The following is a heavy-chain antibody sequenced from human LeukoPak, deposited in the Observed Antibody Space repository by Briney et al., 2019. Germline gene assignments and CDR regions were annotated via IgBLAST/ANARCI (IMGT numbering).Heavy chain of an antibody. CDR3: ARDLSFYYYGSGSYSY. CDR1: GYTFTGYY. D-gene: IGHD3-10*01. CDR2: INPNSGGT. V-gene: IGHV1-2*02. Sequence: ASVKVSCKASGYTFTGYYMHWVRQAPGQGLEWMGWINPNSGGTNYAQKFQGRVTMTRDTSISTAYMELSRLRSDDTAVYYCARDLSFYYYGSGSYSYWGQGTLVTVSS. J-gene: IGHJ4*02.